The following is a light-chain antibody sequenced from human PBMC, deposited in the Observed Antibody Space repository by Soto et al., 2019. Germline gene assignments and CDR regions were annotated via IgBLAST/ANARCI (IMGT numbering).Light chain of an antibody. Sequence: QSVLTQPPSASVTLGQRVTISCSGSSSNIGSNYVYWYQQLPGTAPKLLIYRNNQRPSGVPDRFSGSKSGTSASLAISGLRSEDEADYYCAAWDDSLSGPHYVFGTGTKVTVL. J-gene: IGLJ1*01. CDR3: AAWDDSLSGPHYV. CDR2: RNN. CDR1: SSNIGSNY. V-gene: IGLV1-47*01.